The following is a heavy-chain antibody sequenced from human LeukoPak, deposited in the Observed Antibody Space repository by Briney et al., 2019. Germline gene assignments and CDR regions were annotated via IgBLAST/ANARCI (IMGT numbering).Heavy chain of an antibody. Sequence: SETLSLTCTVSGGSISSYYWSWIRQPPGKGLEWIGYIYYSGSTNYNPSLKSRVTISVETSKNQFSLKLSSVTAADTAVYYCARLGYYDSSGYFKNLVDYWGQGTLVTVSS. CDR1: GGSISSYY. J-gene: IGHJ4*02. V-gene: IGHV4-59*08. D-gene: IGHD3-22*01. CDR3: ARLGYYDSSGYFKNLVDY. CDR2: IYYSGST.